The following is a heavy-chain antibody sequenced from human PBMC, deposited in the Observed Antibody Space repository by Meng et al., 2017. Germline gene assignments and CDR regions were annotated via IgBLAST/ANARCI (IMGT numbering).Heavy chain of an antibody. CDR2: ISYDGSNK. CDR3: ARVRGSYYTGNFVY. D-gene: IGHD1-26*01. J-gene: IGHJ4*02. CDR1: GMYFKCQA. Sequence: GGVGVQPGRCLRLFWSCFGMYFKCQAMDWVRQAPGKGLEWVAVISYDGSNKYYADSVKGRFTISRDNSKNTLYLQMNSLRAEDTAVYHCARVRGSYYTGNFVYWGQGTLVTVSS. V-gene: IGHV3-30*01.